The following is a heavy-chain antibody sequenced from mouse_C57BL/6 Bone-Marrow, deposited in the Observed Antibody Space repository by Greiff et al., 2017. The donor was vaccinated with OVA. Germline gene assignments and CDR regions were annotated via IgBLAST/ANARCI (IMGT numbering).Heavy chain of an antibody. CDR3: ARGNYGSLDY. V-gene: IGHV1-82*01. CDR1: GYAFSSSW. Sequence: VQLQQSGPELVKPGASVKISCKASGYAFSSSWMNWVKQRPGKGLEWIGRIYPGDGATNYNGKVKGKATLTADKSSSTAYMQLSSLTAEDSAVYFCARGNYGSLDYWGQGTTLTVSS. CDR2: IYPGDGAT. D-gene: IGHD2-1*01. J-gene: IGHJ2*01.